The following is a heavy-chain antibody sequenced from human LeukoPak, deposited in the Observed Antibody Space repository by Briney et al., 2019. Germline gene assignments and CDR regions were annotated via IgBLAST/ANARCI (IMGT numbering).Heavy chain of an antibody. Sequence: GRSLRLSCAASGFTFSSYAMNWVRQAPGKGLEWVAVISYDGRNKYYADSVKGRFTISRDNSKTTLYLQMNSLRAEDTAVYYCARTPLIGMIVVAPLDYWGQGTLVTVSS. CDR1: GFTFSSYA. CDR3: ARTPLIGMIVVAPLDY. D-gene: IGHD3-22*01. CDR2: ISYDGRNK. J-gene: IGHJ4*02. V-gene: IGHV3-30*04.